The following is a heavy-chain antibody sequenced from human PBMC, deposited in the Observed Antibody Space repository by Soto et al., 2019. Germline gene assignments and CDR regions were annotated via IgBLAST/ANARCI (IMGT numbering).Heavy chain of an antibody. D-gene: IGHD3-9*01. CDR3: ARGHILRYFDWSTGDY. Sequence: ASVKVSCKASGYTFTSYYINWVRQATGQGLEWMGWMNPNSGNTGYAQKFQGRVTMTRNTSISTAYMELSSLRSEDTAVYYCARGHILRYFDWSTGDYWGQGTLVTVSS. CDR1: GYTFTSYY. J-gene: IGHJ4*02. CDR2: MNPNSGNT. V-gene: IGHV1-8*01.